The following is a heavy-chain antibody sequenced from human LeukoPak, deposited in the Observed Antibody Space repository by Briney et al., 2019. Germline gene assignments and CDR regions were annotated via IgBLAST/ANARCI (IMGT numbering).Heavy chain of an antibody. D-gene: IGHD2-2*01. CDR3: ARQGDQLLSLNWFDP. CDR2: IYHSGST. Sequence: SETLSLTCAVSDYSISSGYYWGWIRQPPGKGLEWIGSIYHSGSTDYTPSLKSRVTISVDTSKNQFSLKLSSVTAADTAVYYCARQGDQLLSLNWFDPGAREPWSPSPQ. V-gene: IGHV4-38-2*01. J-gene: IGHJ5*02. CDR1: DYSISSGYY.